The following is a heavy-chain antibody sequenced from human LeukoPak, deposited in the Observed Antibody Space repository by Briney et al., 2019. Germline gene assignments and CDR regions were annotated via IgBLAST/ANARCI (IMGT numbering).Heavy chain of an antibody. CDR1: GYTFTSYD. CDR3: ARWIAAAAHFDY. Sequence: ASVKVSCKASGYTFTSYDINWVRQATGQGLEWMGWMNPNSGNTGYAQKFQGRVTITRNTSISTAHMELSSLRSEDTAVYYCARWIAAAAHFDYWGQGTLVTVSS. J-gene: IGHJ4*02. D-gene: IGHD6-13*01. V-gene: IGHV1-8*03. CDR2: MNPNSGNT.